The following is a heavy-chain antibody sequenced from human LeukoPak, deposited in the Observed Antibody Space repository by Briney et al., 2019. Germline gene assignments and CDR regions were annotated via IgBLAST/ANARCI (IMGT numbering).Heavy chain of an antibody. J-gene: IGHJ3*02. CDR1: GYTPTSFD. CDR2: MNPNSGNT. V-gene: IGHV1-8*03. Sequence: ASVKVSCKPYGYTPTSFDINWVRQATGQGLEWMGWMNPNSGNTGYAQKFQGRVTITRNTSISTAYMELSSLRSEDTAVYYCAGGGSSWPFDAFDIWGQGTMVTVSS. D-gene: IGHD6-13*01. CDR3: AGGGSSWPFDAFDI.